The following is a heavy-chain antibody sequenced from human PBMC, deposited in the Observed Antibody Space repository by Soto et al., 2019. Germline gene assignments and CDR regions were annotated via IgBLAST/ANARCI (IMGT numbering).Heavy chain of an antibody. V-gene: IGHV1-46*01. CDR2: INPSGGST. CDR1: GYTFTSYY. J-gene: IGHJ4*02. Sequence: ASVKVSCKASGYTFTSYYMHWVRQAPGQGLEWMGIINPSGGSTTYAEKFQGRVALTRDTSTSTVYMDLSSLRSEDTAVYYCARDISTGWDYWRQGTLVTVSS. D-gene: IGHD6-19*01. CDR3: ARDISTGWDY.